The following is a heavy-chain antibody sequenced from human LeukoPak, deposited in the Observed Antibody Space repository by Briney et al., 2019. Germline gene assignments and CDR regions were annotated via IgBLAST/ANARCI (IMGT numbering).Heavy chain of an antibody. CDR1: GGTFSSYA. D-gene: IGHD3-22*01. CDR3: ASRGANYYDSSGYYYE. V-gene: IGHV1-69*13. J-gene: IGHJ4*02. CDR2: IIPIFGTA. Sequence: ASVKVSCKASGGTFSSYAISWVRQAPGQGLEWMGGIIPIFGTANYAQKFQGRVTITADESTSTAYMELSSLRSEDTAVYYCASRGANYYDSSGYYYEWGQGTLVSVSS.